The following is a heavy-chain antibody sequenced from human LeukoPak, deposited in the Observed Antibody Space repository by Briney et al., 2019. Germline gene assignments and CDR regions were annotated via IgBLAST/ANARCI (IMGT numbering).Heavy chain of an antibody. Sequence: PGGSLRLSCAASGFTFNSYSMNWVRQAPGKGLEWVSSISGSRCYIYYADSVKGRFTISRDNAKHSLYLQMNSLRAEDDTAVYYCARGFGSSIPYSYYYYLDVWGKGTTVTVSS. CDR1: GFTFNSYS. D-gene: IGHD6-6*01. CDR3: ARGFGSSIPYSYYYYLDV. V-gene: IGHV3-21*01. J-gene: IGHJ6*03. CDR2: ISGSRCYI.